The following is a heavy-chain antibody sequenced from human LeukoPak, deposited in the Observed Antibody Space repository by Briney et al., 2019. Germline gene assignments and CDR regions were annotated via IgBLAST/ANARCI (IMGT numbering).Heavy chain of an antibody. J-gene: IGHJ4*02. CDR2: ISESGDTT. CDR3: VRLSEIAAAVGTGDY. D-gene: IGHD6-13*01. CDR1: GFTFSNYA. V-gene: IGHV3-23*01. Sequence: GGSLRLTCAGSGFTFSNYAMNWVRQAPGKGLEWVSSISESGDTTDYADSVKGRFTISRDNSKNTLYLQMNSLRAEDTAVYYCVRLSEIAAAVGTGDYWGQGTLVTVSS.